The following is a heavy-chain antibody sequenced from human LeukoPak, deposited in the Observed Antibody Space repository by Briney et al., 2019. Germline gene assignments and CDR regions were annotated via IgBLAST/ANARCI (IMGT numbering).Heavy chain of an antibody. CDR2: IWYDGSNK. J-gene: IGHJ4*02. CDR1: GFTFSSYG. CDR3: AREGRWLRLLGDY. D-gene: IGHD5-12*01. V-gene: IGHV3-33*08. Sequence: PGGSLRLSCAASGFTFSSYGFHWVRQAPRKGLEWVAVIWYDGSNKYYADSVKGRFTISRDNSKNTVFLQMNSLRDEDTATYYCAREGRWLRLLGDYWGQGTLVTVSS.